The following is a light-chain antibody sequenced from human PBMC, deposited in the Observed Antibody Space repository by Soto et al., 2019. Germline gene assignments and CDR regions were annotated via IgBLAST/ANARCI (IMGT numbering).Light chain of an antibody. CDR1: SSDVGGYNY. Sequence: QSVLTQPASVSGSPGQSITISCTGTSSDVGGYNYVSWYQQHPGKAPKLIIYEVSNRPSGVSNRFSGSKSANTASLTISGLRAEDEADYYCSSYSGSSTPYVFGTGTKVTVL. CDR2: EVS. CDR3: SSYSGSSTPYV. V-gene: IGLV2-14*01. J-gene: IGLJ1*01.